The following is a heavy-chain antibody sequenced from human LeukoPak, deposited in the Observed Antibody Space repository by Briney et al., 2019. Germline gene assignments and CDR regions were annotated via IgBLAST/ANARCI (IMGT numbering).Heavy chain of an antibody. D-gene: IGHD1-20*01. V-gene: IGHV3-64D*06. CDR1: GFTFSSYA. J-gene: IGHJ6*04. CDR3: VKDKGITGTTMYKIPRYYYYGMDV. Sequence: GGSLRLSCSASGFTFSSYAMHWVRQAPGKGLECVSAISSNGGSTYYADCVKGRFTISRDNSKNTLYLQMSSLRAEDTAVYYCVKDKGITGTTMYKIPRYYYYGMDVWGKGTTVTVSA. CDR2: ISSNGGST.